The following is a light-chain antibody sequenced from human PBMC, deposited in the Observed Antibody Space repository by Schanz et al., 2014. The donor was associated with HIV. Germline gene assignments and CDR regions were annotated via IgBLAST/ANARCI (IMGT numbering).Light chain of an antibody. V-gene: IGLV2-8*01. CDR3: CAHSGSITYVL. Sequence: QSALTQPPSASGSPGQSVTISCTGTSSDVGGYKYVSWYQQNPGKAPKLMIYDVSKRPSGVPDRFSGSKSGNTASLTISGLQAGDEADYYCCAHSGSITYVLFGGGTKLTVL. CDR1: SSDVGGYKY. CDR2: DVS. J-gene: IGLJ2*01.